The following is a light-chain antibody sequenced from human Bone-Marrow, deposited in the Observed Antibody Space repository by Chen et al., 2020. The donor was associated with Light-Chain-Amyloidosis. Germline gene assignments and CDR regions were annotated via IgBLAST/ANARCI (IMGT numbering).Light chain of an antibody. CDR3: QQYYSTPYT. V-gene: IGKV4-1*01. J-gene: IGKJ2*01. Sequence: DIVMTQSPDSLAVSLGERATINCKSSESLLYRSNNKNYLGWYQQKPGRSPKLLMYWASTRESGVPDRFSGSGSGTDFTLTISSLQAEDVAVYYCQQYYSTPYTFGQGTKLEIQ. CDR1: ESLLYRSNNKNY. CDR2: WAS.